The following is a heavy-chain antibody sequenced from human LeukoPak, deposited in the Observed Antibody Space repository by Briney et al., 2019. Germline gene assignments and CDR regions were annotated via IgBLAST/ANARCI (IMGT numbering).Heavy chain of an antibody. V-gene: IGHV3-23*01. D-gene: IGHD2-15*01. J-gene: IGHJ4*02. Sequence: GGSLRLSCAASGFTFSSYAMSWVRQAPGKGLEWVSAISGSGGSTYYADSVKGRFTISRDNSKNTLYLQMNSLRAEDTAVYYCARDERPKIVAAGVFDYWGQGTLVTVSS. CDR2: ISGSGGST. CDR1: GFTFSSYA. CDR3: ARDERPKIVAAGVFDY.